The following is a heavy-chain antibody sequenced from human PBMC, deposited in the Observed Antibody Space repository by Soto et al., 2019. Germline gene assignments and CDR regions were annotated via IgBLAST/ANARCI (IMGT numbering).Heavy chain of an antibody. CDR2: IYYSGST. CDR3: ARLGRAAAGKGNDY. V-gene: IGHV4-39*01. D-gene: IGHD6-13*01. CDR1: GGSISSSSYY. Sequence: SETLSLTCTVSGGSISSSSYYWGWIRQPPGKGLEWIGSIYYSGSTYYNPSLKSRVTISVDTSKNQFSLKLSSVTAADTAVYYCARLGRAAAGKGNDYWGQGTLVTVSS. J-gene: IGHJ4*02.